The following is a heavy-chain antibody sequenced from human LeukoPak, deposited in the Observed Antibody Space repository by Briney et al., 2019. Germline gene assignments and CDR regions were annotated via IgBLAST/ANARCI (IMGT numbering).Heavy chain of an antibody. D-gene: IGHD1-20*01. Sequence: SVKVSCKASGGTFSSYTISWVRQAPGQGLEWMGRIIPILGIANYAQKFQGRVTITADKSTSTAYVELSSLRSEDTAVYYCAGAAYNWNDYYYYGMDVWGQGTTVTVSS. CDR1: GGTFSSYT. J-gene: IGHJ6*02. V-gene: IGHV1-69*02. CDR3: AGAAYNWNDYYYYGMDV. CDR2: IIPILGIA.